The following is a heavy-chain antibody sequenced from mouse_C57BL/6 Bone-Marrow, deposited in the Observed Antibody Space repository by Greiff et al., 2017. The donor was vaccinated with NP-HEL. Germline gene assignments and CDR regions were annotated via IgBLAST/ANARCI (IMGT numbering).Heavy chain of an antibody. CDR2: IYPRDGST. D-gene: IGHD2-1*01. CDR3: ASYGKNSCY. Sequence: QVQLQQPGAELVKPGASVKMSCKASGYTFTSYDINWVKQRPGQGLEWIGWIYPRDGSTKYNEKFKGKATLTVDTSSSTAYMELHSLTSEDSAVYFCASYGKNSCYWGQGTTLTVSS. V-gene: IGHV1-85*01. CDR1: GYTFTSYD. J-gene: IGHJ2*01.